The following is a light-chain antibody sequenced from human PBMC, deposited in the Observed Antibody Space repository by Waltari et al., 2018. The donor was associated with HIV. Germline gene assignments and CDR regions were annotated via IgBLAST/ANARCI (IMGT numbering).Light chain of an antibody. J-gene: IGLJ1*01. CDR2: DNT. CDR3: QSYDSSLSGYV. V-gene: IGLV1-40*01. Sequence: QSVLTQPPSVSGAPGQRVTISCTGSSSNIGAGYDVHWYQQLPGPAPKLLIYDNTNRPSGVPDRISGSKSGTSASLAITGLQAEDEADYYCQSYDSSLSGYVFGTGTKVTVL. CDR1: SSNIGAGYD.